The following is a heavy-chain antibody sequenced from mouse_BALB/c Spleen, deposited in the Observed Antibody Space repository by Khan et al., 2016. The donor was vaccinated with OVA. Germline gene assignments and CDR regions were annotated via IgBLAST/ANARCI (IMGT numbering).Heavy chain of an antibody. D-gene: IGHD2-4*01. CDR2: IDPANGNT. V-gene: IGHV14-3*02. J-gene: IGHJ1*01. CDR1: GFNIKDTY. CDR3: AMIKGTYWYFDV. Sequence: VQLKQSGAELVKPGASVKLSCTASGFNIKDTYMHWVKQRPEQGLEWIGRIDPANGNTKYDPKFQGKATITADTSSNTAYLQLSSLTSEDTAVYDCAMIKGTYWYFDVWGAGTTVTVSS.